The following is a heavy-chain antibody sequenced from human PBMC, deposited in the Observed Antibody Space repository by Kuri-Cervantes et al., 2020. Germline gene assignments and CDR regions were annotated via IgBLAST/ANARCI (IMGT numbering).Heavy chain of an antibody. V-gene: IGHV3-33*06. Sequence: GESLKISCAASGFTFSSYGIHWVRQAPGKGLEWVAVIWYDGSNKYYTDSVKGRFTISRDNSKKTLYLQMNWLRAEDTAVYYCAKVGSGYYFDYWGQGTLVTVSS. CDR2: IWYDGSNK. CDR3: AKVGSGYYFDY. J-gene: IGHJ4*02. D-gene: IGHD3-22*01. CDR1: GFTFSSYG.